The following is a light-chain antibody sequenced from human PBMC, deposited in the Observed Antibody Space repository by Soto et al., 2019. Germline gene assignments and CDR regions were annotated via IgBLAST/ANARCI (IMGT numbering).Light chain of an antibody. J-gene: IGKJ1*01. Sequence: EIVLTQSPGTLSLSPGERATLSCRASQSVSSSDLAWYQQKPGQAPRLLIYGASSRATGIPDRFSGSGSGTDFTLTISRLEPEVFAVYYCQQYGSSPTTFGQGTKVEIK. V-gene: IGKV3-20*01. CDR2: GAS. CDR3: QQYGSSPTT. CDR1: QSVSSSD.